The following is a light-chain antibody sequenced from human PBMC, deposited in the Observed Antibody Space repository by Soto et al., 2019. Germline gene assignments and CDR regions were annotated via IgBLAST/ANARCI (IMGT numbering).Light chain of an antibody. CDR2: GAS. J-gene: IGKJ4*01. CDR3: QQYDSSPLT. V-gene: IGKV3-20*01. CDR1: QSVSSSY. Sequence: PGERATLSCRASQSVSSSYLAWYQQKPGQAPRLLIYGASSRATGIPDRFSGSGSGTDFTLTISRLEPEDFAVYYCQQYDSSPLTFGGGTKVEIK.